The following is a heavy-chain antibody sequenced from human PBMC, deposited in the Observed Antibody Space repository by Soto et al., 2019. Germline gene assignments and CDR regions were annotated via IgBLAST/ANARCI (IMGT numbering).Heavy chain of an antibody. J-gene: IGHJ6*02. D-gene: IGHD3-3*01. CDR3: ARTIFGVVISSYYYGMDV. V-gene: IGHV1-8*02. CDR2: MNPNSGNT. Sequence: GASVKVSCKASGYTFTSYGISWVRQAPGQGLEWMGWMNPNSGNTGYAQKFQGRVTMTRNTSISTAYMELSSLRSEDTAAYYCARTIFGVVISSYYYGMDVWGQGTTVTVSS. CDR1: GYTFTSYG.